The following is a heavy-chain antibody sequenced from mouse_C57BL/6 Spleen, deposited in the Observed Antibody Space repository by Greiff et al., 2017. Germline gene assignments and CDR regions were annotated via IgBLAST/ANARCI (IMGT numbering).Heavy chain of an antibody. V-gene: IGHV1-52*01. CDR1: GYTFTSYW. CDR2: IDPSDSET. J-gene: IGHJ4*01. Sequence: QVQLKQPGAELVRPGSSVKLSCKASGYTFTSYWMHWVKQRPIQGLEWIGNIDPSDSETHYNQKFKDKATLTVDKSSSTAYMQLSSLTSEDSAVYYCASGLGQGAMDYWGQGTSVTVSS. CDR3: ASGLGQGAMDY. D-gene: IGHD3-3*01.